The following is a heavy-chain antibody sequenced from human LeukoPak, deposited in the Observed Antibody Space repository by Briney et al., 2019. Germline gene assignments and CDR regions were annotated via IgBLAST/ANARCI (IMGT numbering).Heavy chain of an antibody. V-gene: IGHV4-39*07. D-gene: IGHD6-13*01. Sequence: PSETLSLTCTVSGGSISSSSYYWGWIRQPPGKGLEWIGSIYYSGSTYYNPSLKGRVTISVDTSKNQFSLKLSSVTAADTAVYYCARIYSSSWSERIDYWGQGTLVTVSS. CDR2: IYYSGST. CDR1: GGSISSSSYY. CDR3: ARIYSSSWSERIDY. J-gene: IGHJ4*02.